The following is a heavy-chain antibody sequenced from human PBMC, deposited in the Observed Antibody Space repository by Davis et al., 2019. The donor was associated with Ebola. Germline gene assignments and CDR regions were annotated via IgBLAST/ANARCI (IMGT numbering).Heavy chain of an antibody. CDR1: VGSFSDYY. Sequence: SETLSLTCAVYVGSFSDYYWSWIRQPPGKGLEWIGEINHGGSTKYNPSLRSRVTISVDTSKNQFSLKLSSVTAADTAVYYCARQLPMTPLDYWGQGTLVTVSS. CDR3: ARQLPMTPLDY. CDR2: INHGGST. D-gene: IGHD6-6*01. J-gene: IGHJ4*02. V-gene: IGHV4-34*01.